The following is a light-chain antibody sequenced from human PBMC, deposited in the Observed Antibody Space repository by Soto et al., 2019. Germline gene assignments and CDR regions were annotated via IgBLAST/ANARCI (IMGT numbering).Light chain of an antibody. V-gene: IGKV3-20*01. J-gene: IGKJ5*01. CDR3: QQYGSSPIT. Sequence: EIVLTQSPGTLSLSPGERATLSCRASQSISSNLAWYQQKPGQAPRLLIYGASSRATGIPDRLSGSGSGTDFTLTISRLEPEDFAVYYCQQYGSSPITFGQGTRLEI. CDR1: QSISSN. CDR2: GAS.